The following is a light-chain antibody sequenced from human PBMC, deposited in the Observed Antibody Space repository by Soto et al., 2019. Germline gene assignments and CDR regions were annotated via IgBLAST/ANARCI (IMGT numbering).Light chain of an antibody. Sequence: DIVVTQSPATLSASPGERVTLSCRASQFVSSRLAWYQRRPGQVPRLLIYDTSTRAPGISARFRGSGSGTEFTLTISSLQSEDFAVYYCQEYIQWPPGMFGPGTTVDIK. CDR3: QEYIQWPPGM. CDR2: DTS. J-gene: IGKJ1*01. CDR1: QFVSSR. V-gene: IGKV3-15*01.